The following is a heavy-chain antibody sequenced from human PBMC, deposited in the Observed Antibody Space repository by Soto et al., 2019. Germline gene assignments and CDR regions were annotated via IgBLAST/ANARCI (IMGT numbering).Heavy chain of an antibody. CDR2: ISYDGSNQ. CDR1: GFTFSSDG. J-gene: IGHJ5*02. D-gene: IGHD2-8*01. CDR3: AHHNELAP. V-gene: IGHV3-30*03. Sequence: PGGYLRLSCAASGFTFSSDGMHWVRQAPGKGLEWVAVISYDGSNQHYADSVKGRFTISRDNAKNTMYLQMNSLRTEDTAVYYCAHHNELAPPGQGTLVTVSS.